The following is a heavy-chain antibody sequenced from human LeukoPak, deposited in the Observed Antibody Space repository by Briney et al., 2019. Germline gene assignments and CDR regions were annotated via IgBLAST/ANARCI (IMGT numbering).Heavy chain of an antibody. CDR1: GFPFSSYW. Sequence: GGSLRLSCAASGFPFSSYWMHWVRQAPGKGLVWVSRINSDGSSTSYADSVKGRFTISRDNAKNTLYLQMNSLRAEDTAVYYCAREGWLRAFDIWGQGTMVTVSS. CDR2: INSDGSST. D-gene: IGHD5-24*01. CDR3: AREGWLRAFDI. V-gene: IGHV3-74*01. J-gene: IGHJ3*02.